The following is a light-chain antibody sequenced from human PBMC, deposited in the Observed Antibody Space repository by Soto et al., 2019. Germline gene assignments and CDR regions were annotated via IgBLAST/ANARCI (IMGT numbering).Light chain of an antibody. J-gene: IGKJ4*01. CDR3: QQRSNWGLT. V-gene: IGKV3-11*01. CDR2: DAS. Sequence: EIVLTQSPATLSLSPGERATLSCRASQSVSSYLAWYKKKPGQAPTLLIYDASNRATGIPARPRVSGSGTNFTLPISSLEPEDFVVYYCQQRSNWGLTFGGGTKVDIK. CDR1: QSVSSY.